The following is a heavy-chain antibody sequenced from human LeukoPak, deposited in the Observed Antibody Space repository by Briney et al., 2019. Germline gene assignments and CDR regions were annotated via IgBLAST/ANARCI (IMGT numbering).Heavy chain of an antibody. V-gene: IGHV1-24*01. Sequence: ASVKVSCKVSGYTLTELSMHWVRQAPGKGLEWMGGFDPEDGEAIYAQKFQGRVTMTEDTSTDTAYMELSSLRSEDTAVYYCATEPLGYGDYDSFDYWGQGTLVTVSS. CDR3: ATEPLGYGDYDSFDY. D-gene: IGHD4-17*01. CDR2: FDPEDGEA. CDR1: GYTLTELS. J-gene: IGHJ4*02.